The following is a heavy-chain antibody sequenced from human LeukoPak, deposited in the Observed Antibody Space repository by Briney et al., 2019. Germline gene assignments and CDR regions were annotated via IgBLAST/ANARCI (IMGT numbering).Heavy chain of an antibody. J-gene: IGHJ6*02. CDR1: GYSFISYW. D-gene: IGHD3-22*01. CDR3: ARTYYYDSSAYNYYYYGMDV. V-gene: IGHV5-51*01. Sequence: GESLKISCKGSGYSFISYWIGWVRQMPGKGLEWMGIIYPGDSDTRYSPSFQGQVTISVDKSISTAYLQWSSLKASDTAMYYCARTYYYDSSAYNYYYYGMDVWGQGTTVTVSS. CDR2: IYPGDSDT.